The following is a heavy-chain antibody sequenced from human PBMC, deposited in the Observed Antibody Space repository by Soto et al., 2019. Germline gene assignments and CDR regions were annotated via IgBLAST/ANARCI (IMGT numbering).Heavy chain of an antibody. D-gene: IGHD3-16*01. V-gene: IGHV1-18*01. CDR2: VSAYNGNI. J-gene: IGHJ4*02. Sequence: QVQLVQSGAEVKKPGASVKVSCKTSGYTFTNFGISWVRQAPGQGVGWMGWVSAYNGNINYAQKFLRRVTMTTDTSTSPAYMEVRRLRSNDTGVYYSARGGTPIDYWGQGTLVTVSP. CDR1: GYTFTNFG. CDR3: ARGGTPIDY.